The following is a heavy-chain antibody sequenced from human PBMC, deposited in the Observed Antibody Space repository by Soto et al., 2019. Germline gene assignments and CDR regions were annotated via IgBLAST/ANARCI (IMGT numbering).Heavy chain of an antibody. V-gene: IGHV4-39*07. J-gene: IGHJ6*02. CDR1: GGSISSGHYY. Sequence: SETLSLTCTVSGGSISSGHYYWSWIRQPPGKGLEWIGEIYHSGSTNYNPSLKSRVTISVDKSKNQFSLKLSSVTAADTAVYYCARGIAAAGLYYYYGMDVWGQGTTVTVSS. CDR2: IYHSGST. D-gene: IGHD6-13*01. CDR3: ARGIAAAGLYYYYGMDV.